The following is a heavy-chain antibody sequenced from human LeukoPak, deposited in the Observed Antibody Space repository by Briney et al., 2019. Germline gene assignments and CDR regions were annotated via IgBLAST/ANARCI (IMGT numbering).Heavy chain of an antibody. CDR3: ARDRFVVVPAAPEGDAFDI. J-gene: IGHJ3*02. V-gene: IGHV3-48*02. CDR1: GFTFSSYS. Sequence: PGGSLRLSCAASGFTFSSYSMNWVRQAPGKGLEWVSYISSSSSTRYYADSVKGRFTISRDNAKNSLYLQMNSLRDEDTAVYYCARDRFVVVPAAPEGDAFDIWGQGTMVTVSS. D-gene: IGHD2-2*01. CDR2: ISSSSSTR.